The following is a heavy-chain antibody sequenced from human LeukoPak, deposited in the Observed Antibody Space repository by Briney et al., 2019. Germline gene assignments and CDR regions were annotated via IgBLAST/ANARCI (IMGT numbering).Heavy chain of an antibody. CDR3: ARAPDSDSGYDYFDY. D-gene: IGHD5-12*01. J-gene: IGHJ4*02. V-gene: IGHV5-10-1*01. CDR1: GYTSTNHW. CDR2: IDPSDSYT. Sequence: GESLKISCKGSGYTSTNHWISWVRQMPGKGLEWMGKIDPSDSYTNYSPSFQGHVTISADKSISTAYLQWSSLKASDTTMYYCARAPDSDSGYDYFDYWGQGTLVTVSS.